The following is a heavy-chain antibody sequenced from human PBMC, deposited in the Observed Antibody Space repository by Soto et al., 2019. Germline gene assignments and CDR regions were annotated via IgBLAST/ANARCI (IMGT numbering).Heavy chain of an antibody. CDR2: IIPIFGTA. CDR1: GGTFSSYA. V-gene: IGHV1-69*06. CDR3: ARSRRDGYNRDFDY. J-gene: IGHJ4*02. D-gene: IGHD5-12*01. Sequence: SVKVSCKASGGTFSSYAISWVRQAPGQGLEWMGGIIPIFGTANYAQKFQGRVTITADKSTSTAYMELSSLRSEDTAVYYCARSRRDGYNRDFDYWGQGTLVTVPS.